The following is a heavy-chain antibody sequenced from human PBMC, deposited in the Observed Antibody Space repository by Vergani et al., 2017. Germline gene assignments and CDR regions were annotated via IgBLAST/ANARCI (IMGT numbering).Heavy chain of an antibody. CDR2: IYYSGST. CDR1: GGSISSYY. J-gene: IGHJ4*02. Sequence: QVQLQESGPGLVKPSETLSLTCTVSGGSISSYYWSWIRQPPGKGLEWIGYIYYSGSTNYNPSLKSRVTISVDTSKNQFSLKLSSLTAADTAVYYCARASDGYPHARFDYWGQGTLVTVSS. CDR3: ARASDGYPHARFDY. D-gene: IGHD5-24*01. V-gene: IGHV4-59*01.